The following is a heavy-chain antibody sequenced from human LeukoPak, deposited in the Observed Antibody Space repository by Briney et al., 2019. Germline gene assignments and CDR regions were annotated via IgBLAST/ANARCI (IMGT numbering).Heavy chain of an antibody. D-gene: IGHD3-22*01. CDR3: ARKEVAYYDNV. V-gene: IGHV3-66*01. CDR2: IYSGGTT. J-gene: IGHJ4*02. Sequence: GGSLRVSCAASGFTVSSNYMSWVRQAPGKGMEWVSVIYSGGTTYYADSVKGRFTISRDNSKNTLYLQMNSLRVEDTAVCYCARKEVAYYDNVWGQGTLVTVSS. CDR1: GFTVSSNY.